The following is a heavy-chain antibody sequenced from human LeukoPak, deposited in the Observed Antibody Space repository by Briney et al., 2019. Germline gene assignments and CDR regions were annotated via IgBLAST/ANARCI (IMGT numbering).Heavy chain of an antibody. Sequence: PSETLSLTRTVSGGSISSYYWSWIRQPPGKGLEWIGYIYYSGSTNYNPSLKSRVTISVDTSKNQFSLKLSSVTAADTAVYYCARKIRFLEWSFDYWGQGTLVTVSS. V-gene: IGHV4-59*01. CDR1: GGSISSYY. J-gene: IGHJ4*02. D-gene: IGHD3-3*01. CDR2: IYYSGST. CDR3: ARKIRFLEWSFDY.